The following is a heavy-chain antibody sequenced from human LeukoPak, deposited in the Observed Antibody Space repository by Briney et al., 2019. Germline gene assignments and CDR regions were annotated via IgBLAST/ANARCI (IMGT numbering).Heavy chain of an antibody. J-gene: IGHJ5*02. V-gene: IGHV3-30*02. Sequence: GGPVRLFCAACGLTFSSYGMHWVRQAPGRGLEGVAFIRYDGSNKYYEDSVKGRFTISRDNSKNTLYLQMNSLRAEDTAVYYCAKYTYYYGSGSYYLNWFDPWGQGTLVTVSS. D-gene: IGHD3-10*01. CDR2: IRYDGSNK. CDR3: AKYTYYYGSGSYYLNWFDP. CDR1: GLTFSSYG.